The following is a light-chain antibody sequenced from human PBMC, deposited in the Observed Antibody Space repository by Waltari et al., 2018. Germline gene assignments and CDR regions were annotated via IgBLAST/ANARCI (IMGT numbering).Light chain of an antibody. J-gene: IGLJ3*02. CDR1: GSDVGDSNY. Sequence: QSALTQPRSVSGSPGQSVTISCTGTGSDVGDSNYVSWYQQHPGEAPKLVIYDVTKRPSGVPARFSGSKSGNSASLTVSGLQSEDEADYYCCSYAGTWLFGGGTKLTVL. CDR3: CSYAGTWL. CDR2: DVT. V-gene: IGLV2-11*01.